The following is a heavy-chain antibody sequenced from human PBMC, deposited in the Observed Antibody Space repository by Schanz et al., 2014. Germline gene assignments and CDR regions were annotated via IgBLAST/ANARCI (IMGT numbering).Heavy chain of an antibody. D-gene: IGHD4-17*01. CDR2: IYSGIGA. Sequence: EVQLVESGGGLVQPGGSLRLSCAASGFTLSNSDMHWVRQAPGKGLEWVSVIYSGIGAYYADSVKDRFTVSRDNSKNTLYLQMNSLRAEDTAIYYCARPRFDYGEVDYWGQGTLVTVSS. V-gene: IGHV3-66*04. J-gene: IGHJ4*02. CDR3: ARPRFDYGEVDY. CDR1: GFTLSNSD.